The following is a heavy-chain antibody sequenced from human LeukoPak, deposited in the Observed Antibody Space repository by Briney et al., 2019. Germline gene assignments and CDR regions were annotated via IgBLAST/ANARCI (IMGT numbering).Heavy chain of an antibody. CDR3: ARESIGGNPFDY. CDR2: IYYSGST. V-gene: IGHV4-30-4*08. D-gene: IGHD4-23*01. J-gene: IGHJ4*02. Sequence: PSETLSLTCTVSGGSISSGSYYWSWIRQPPGKGLEWIGYIYYSGSTYYNPSLKSRVTISVDTSKNQFTLKLSSVTAADTAVYYCARESIGGNPFDYWGQGTLVTVSS. CDR1: GGSISSGSYY.